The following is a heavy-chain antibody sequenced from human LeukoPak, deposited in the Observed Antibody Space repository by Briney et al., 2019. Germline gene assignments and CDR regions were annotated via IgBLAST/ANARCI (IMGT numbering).Heavy chain of an antibody. D-gene: IGHD3-9*01. J-gene: IGHJ4*02. Sequence: GASVKVSCKASGYTFTSYYMHWVRQAPGQGLEWMGWINPNTGGTNYAQKFQGRVTMTTDTSIRTAYMELSRLRSDDTAVYYCARVPPSYYDIVTGYYLGQLYEDYWGQGTLVTVSS. CDR3: ARVPPSYYDIVTGYYLGQLYEDY. CDR1: GYTFTSYY. CDR2: INPNTGGT. V-gene: IGHV1-2*02.